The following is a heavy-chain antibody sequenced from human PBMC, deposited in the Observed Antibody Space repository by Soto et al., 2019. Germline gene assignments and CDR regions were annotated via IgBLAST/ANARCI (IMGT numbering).Heavy chain of an antibody. CDR1: GGSINSFY. CDR2: IYNSGST. CDR3: AKLIGRGRRPPTPFDY. J-gene: IGHJ4*02. Sequence: SETLSLTCTVSGGSINSFYWSWIRQPPGKGLEWIGYIYNSGSTNYNPSLKSRVTMSVDTSKNKFSLKLSSVTAADTAVYYCAKLIGRGRRPPTPFDYWGQATPVTVSS. V-gene: IGHV4-59*08.